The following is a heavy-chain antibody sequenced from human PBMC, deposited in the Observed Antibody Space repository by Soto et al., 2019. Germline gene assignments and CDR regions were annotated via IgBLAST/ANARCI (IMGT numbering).Heavy chain of an antibody. CDR2: ISGSGGST. CDR1: GFTFSSYA. D-gene: IGHD3-10*01. J-gene: IGHJ5*02. CDR3: AKGLLLWFGERAFWFDP. Sequence: PGVSLRLSCAASGFTFSSYAMSWVRQAPGKGLEWVSAISGSGGSTYYADSVKGRFTISRDNSKNTLYLQMNSLRAEDTAVYYCAKGLLLWFGERAFWFDPWGQGTLVT. V-gene: IGHV3-23*01.